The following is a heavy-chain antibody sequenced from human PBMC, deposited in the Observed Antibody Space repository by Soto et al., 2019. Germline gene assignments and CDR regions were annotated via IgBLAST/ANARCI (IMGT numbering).Heavy chain of an antibody. V-gene: IGHV3-23*01. D-gene: IGHD3-22*01. CDR1: GFTFSSYA. Sequence: PGGSLRLSCAASGFTFSSYAMSWLRQAPGRGLEWVSAISSAGGSTYYADSVKGRFTISRDNSKSTLYLQMNSLRAEDTAVYYCAKIYGSSAYYPDYWGQGTLVT. CDR3: AKIYGSSAYYPDY. CDR2: ISSAGGST. J-gene: IGHJ4*02.